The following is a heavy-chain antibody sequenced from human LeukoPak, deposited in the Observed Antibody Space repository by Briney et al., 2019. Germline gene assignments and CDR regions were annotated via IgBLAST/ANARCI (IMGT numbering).Heavy chain of an antibody. CDR2: IIPIFGTA. CDR3: AISYCSSTSCYYYYGTDV. J-gene: IGHJ6*02. CDR1: GGTFSSYA. D-gene: IGHD2-2*01. Sequence: SVKVSCKASGGTFSSYAISWVRQAPGQGLEWMGGIIPIFGTANYAQKFQGRVTITADESTSTAYMELSSLRSEDTAVYYCAISYCSSTSCYYYYGTDVWGQGTTVTVSS. V-gene: IGHV1-69*13.